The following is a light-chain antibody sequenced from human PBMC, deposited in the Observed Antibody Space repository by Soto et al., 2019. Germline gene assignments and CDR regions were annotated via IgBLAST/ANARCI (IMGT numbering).Light chain of an antibody. Sequence: QSALTQPPSVSGAPGQRVTISCTGTSSNIGAGYDVNWYQHLPGTAPKLLIYGDTNRPSGVPDRFSGSKSGTSASLAITGLQAEDEADYYCQSYDTGLSTSIFGGGTQLTVL. V-gene: IGLV1-40*01. CDR1: SSNIGAGYD. J-gene: IGLJ2*01. CDR3: QSYDTGLSTSI. CDR2: GDT.